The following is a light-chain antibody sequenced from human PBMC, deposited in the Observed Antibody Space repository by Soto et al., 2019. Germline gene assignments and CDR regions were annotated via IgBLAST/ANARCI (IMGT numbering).Light chain of an antibody. CDR2: GVS. CDR3: SSYTGRSTRV. Sequence: QSALTQPASVSGSPGQSITISCTGTSSDFGGYNYVSWYQHHPGKAPKLIIYGVSDRPSGVSNRFSGSKSGNTASLTISGLQAEDEADYYCSSYTGRSTRVFGTGTKPPS. J-gene: IGLJ1*01. V-gene: IGLV2-14*01. CDR1: SSDFGGYNY.